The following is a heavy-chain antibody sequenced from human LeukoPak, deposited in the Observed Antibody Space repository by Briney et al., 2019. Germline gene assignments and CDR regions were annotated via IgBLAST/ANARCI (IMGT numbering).Heavy chain of an antibody. CDR2: INGDGSRA. V-gene: IGHV3-74*03. J-gene: IGHJ3*02. CDR3: ARPQHGGLYAFDI. D-gene: IGHD4-23*01. Sequence: GASLRLSCASSRFTLSSYWMHSVRQAPRKRLVWDSLINGDGSRATYADSVTGRFTISRARPNNPVYLQMTSRIANRTSVYYCARPQHGGLYAFDIWGQGTMVTVSS. CDR1: RFTLSSYW.